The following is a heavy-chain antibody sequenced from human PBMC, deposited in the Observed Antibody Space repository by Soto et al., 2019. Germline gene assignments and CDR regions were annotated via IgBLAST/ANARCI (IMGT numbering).Heavy chain of an antibody. V-gene: IGHV3-11*06. CDR2: ISTTSRFT. CDR3: ARDRGARVSHSHYDGMEV. Sequence: GGSLRLSCAASEFTFSDYYMSWIRQAPGKGLEWISYISTTSRFTKYADSVKGRFTVSRDNAKNLLYLQMDSLRAEDTAVYYCARDRGARVSHSHYDGMEVWGQGTTVTVSS. J-gene: IGHJ6*02. CDR1: EFTFSDYY. D-gene: IGHD3-16*01.